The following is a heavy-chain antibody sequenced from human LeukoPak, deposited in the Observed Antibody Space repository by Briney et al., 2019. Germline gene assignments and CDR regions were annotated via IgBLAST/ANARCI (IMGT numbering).Heavy chain of an antibody. Sequence: GGSLRLSCAASGFTLSSYWMTWVRQAPGKGLEWVANIKQDGSEKYYVDFVKGRFSISRDNAKNSLFLQMNSLRAEDTAVYYCARDRSPCSGGRCYSYNWFDPWGQGTLVTVSS. J-gene: IGHJ5*02. D-gene: IGHD2-15*01. CDR2: IKQDGSEK. V-gene: IGHV3-7*04. CDR3: ARDRSPCSGGRCYSYNWFDP. CDR1: GFTLSSYW.